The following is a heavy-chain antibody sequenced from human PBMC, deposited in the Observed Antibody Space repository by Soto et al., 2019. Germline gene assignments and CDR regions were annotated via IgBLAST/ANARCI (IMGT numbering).Heavy chain of an antibody. CDR2: IKSDEITT. J-gene: IGHJ4*02. CDR3: ARGARNYYYFDY. CDR1: GFIFSDYW. Sequence: EVQLVESGGGLVQPGGALRLSCAASGFIFSDYWIHWVRQAPGKGLVWVSRIKSDEITTNYADSVRVRLPISRDNAKNTVYLQMNSLRAEDTAVYSYARGARNYYYFDYWGQGTLVTVSS. D-gene: IGHD3-10*01. V-gene: IGHV3-74*01.